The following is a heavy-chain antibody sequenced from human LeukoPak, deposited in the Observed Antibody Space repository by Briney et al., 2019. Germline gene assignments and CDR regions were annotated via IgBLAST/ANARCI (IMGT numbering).Heavy chain of an antibody. CDR1: GGTFSSYA. D-gene: IGHD6-19*01. V-gene: IGHV1-69*04. CDR3: AREVAVAAPGFDY. Sequence: EASVKVSCKASGGTFSSYAISWVRQAPGQGLEWMGRIIPILGIANYAQKFQGRVTITADKSTSTAYMELSSLRSEDTAVYYCAREVAVAAPGFDYWGQGTLVTVSS. J-gene: IGHJ4*02. CDR2: IIPILGIA.